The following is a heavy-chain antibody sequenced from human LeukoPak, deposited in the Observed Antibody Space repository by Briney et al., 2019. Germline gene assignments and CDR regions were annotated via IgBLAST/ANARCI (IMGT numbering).Heavy chain of an antibody. D-gene: IGHD3-9*01. Sequence: ASVKVSCKASGYTFTSCGISWVRQAPGQGLEWMGWISAYSGNTYYAQKLQGRVTMTTDTSTSTAYMELRSLRSDDTAVYFCAREYYDILSGPVPEYYYYGMDVWGQGTTVTVSS. V-gene: IGHV1-18*01. CDR3: AREYYDILSGPVPEYYYYGMDV. CDR2: ISAYSGNT. CDR1: GYTFTSCG. J-gene: IGHJ6*02.